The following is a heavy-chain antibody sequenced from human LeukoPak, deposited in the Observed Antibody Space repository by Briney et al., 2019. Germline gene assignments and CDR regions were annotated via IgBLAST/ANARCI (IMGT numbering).Heavy chain of an antibody. Sequence: PGGSLRLSCTASGFIFSTYGMNWVRQAPGKGLEWVAFIRYDGSNKSYADFVKGRFTISRDNSKNMVYLQMNSLRAEDTAVYYCTKDRLFAAVTGIGFDYWGQGTLVTVSS. CDR3: TKDRLFAAVTGIGFDY. D-gene: IGHD6-19*01. J-gene: IGHJ4*02. CDR2: IRYDGSNK. V-gene: IGHV3-30*02. CDR1: GFIFSTYG.